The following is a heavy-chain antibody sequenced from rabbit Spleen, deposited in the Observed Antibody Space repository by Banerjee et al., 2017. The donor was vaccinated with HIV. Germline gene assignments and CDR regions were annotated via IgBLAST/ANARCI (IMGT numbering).Heavy chain of an antibody. Sequence: QEQLEESGGGLVKPEGSLTLTCKASGFSFSDRDVMCWVRQAPGKGLEWIACINAATGKPVYATWAKGRFTISRTSSTTVTLQMTSLTAADTATYFCARDTSSSFSSYGMDLWGPGTLVTV. CDR2: INAATGKP. CDR1: GFSFSDRDV. D-gene: IGHD1-1*01. V-gene: IGHV1S45*01. CDR3: ARDTSSSFSSYGMDL. J-gene: IGHJ6*01.